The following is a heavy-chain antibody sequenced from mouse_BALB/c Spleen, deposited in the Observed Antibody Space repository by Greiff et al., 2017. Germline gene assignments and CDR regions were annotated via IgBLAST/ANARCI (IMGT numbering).Heavy chain of an antibody. Sequence: EVKLMESGGGLVKPGGSLKLSCAASGFTFSSYAMSWVRQTPEKRLEWVASISSGGSTYYPDSVKGRFTISRDNARNILYLQMSSLRSEDTAMYYCAREGVRLRGVAMDYWGQGTSVTVSS. V-gene: IGHV5-6-5*01. CDR1: GFTFSSYA. J-gene: IGHJ4*01. CDR3: AREGVRLRGVAMDY. D-gene: IGHD1-2*01. CDR2: ISSGGST.